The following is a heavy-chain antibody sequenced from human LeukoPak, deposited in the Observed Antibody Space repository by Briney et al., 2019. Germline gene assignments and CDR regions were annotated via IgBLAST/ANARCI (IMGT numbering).Heavy chain of an antibody. V-gene: IGHV3-21*01. D-gene: IGHD3-10*01. CDR3: ARDRVVRGVIIRFDY. Sequence: GGSLRLSCAASGFTFSSYSMNWVRQAPGKGLEWVSSISSSSSYIYYADSVKGRFTISGDNAKNSLYLQMNSLRAEDTAVYYCARDRVVRGVIIRFDYWGQGTLVTVSS. CDR1: GFTFSSYS. CDR2: ISSSSSYI. J-gene: IGHJ4*02.